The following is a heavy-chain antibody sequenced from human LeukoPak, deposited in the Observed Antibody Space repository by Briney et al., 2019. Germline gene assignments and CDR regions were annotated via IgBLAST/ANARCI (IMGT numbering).Heavy chain of an antibody. J-gene: IGHJ6*03. CDR3: ARDPYSGGYGDDYYYYMDV. CDR2: ITSTSSYM. V-gene: IGHV3-21*01. Sequence: PGGSLRLSCAASGFTFSTYNMNWVRQAPGKGLEWVSSITSTSSYMYYAHSEKGRFTISRDNAQNSLYLHMSSLRAEDTAVYYCARDPYSGGYGDDYYYYMDVWGKGTTVTIS. CDR1: GFTFSTYN. D-gene: IGHD1-26*01.